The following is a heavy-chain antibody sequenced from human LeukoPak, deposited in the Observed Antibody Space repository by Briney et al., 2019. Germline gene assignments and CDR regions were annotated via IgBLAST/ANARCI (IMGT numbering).Heavy chain of an antibody. D-gene: IGHD3-22*01. CDR1: GGSISSGDYY. V-gene: IGHV4-30-4*01. CDR3: ARLGTDYYDSSGYHDY. CDR2: IYYSGST. Sequence: SETLSLTCTVSGGSISSGDYYWSWIRQPPGKGLEWIGYIYYSGSTYYNPSLKSRVTISVDTSKNQFSLKLSSVTAADTAVYYCARLGTDYYDSSGYHDYWGQGTLVTVSS. J-gene: IGHJ4*02.